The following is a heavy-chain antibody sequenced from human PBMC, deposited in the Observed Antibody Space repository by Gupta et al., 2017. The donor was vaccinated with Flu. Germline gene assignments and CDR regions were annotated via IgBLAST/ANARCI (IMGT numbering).Heavy chain of an antibody. CDR1: GFTFSSYW. Sequence: EVQLVESGGGLVQPGGSLRLSCAASGFTFSSYWMHWVRQAPGKGLVWVSRINSDGSSTSYADSVKGRFTISRDNAKNTLYLQMNSLRAEDTAVYYCAREGRSEQQLVFGYFQHWGQGTLVTVSS. CDR2: INSDGSST. CDR3: AREGRSEQQLVFGYFQH. V-gene: IGHV3-74*01. J-gene: IGHJ1*01. D-gene: IGHD6-13*01.